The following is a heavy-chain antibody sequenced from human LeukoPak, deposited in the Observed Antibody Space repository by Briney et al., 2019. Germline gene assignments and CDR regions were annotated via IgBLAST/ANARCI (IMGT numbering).Heavy chain of an antibody. CDR1: GGSISCGGYS. CDR3: ARDKGAFDI. J-gene: IGHJ3*02. CDR2: IYHSGST. Sequence: PSETLSLTCAVSGGSISCGGYSWSWIRQPPGKGLEWIGYIYHSGSTYYNPSLKSRVTISVDRSKNQFSLKLSSVTAADTAVYYCARDKGAFDIWGQGTMVTVSS. V-gene: IGHV4-30-2*01.